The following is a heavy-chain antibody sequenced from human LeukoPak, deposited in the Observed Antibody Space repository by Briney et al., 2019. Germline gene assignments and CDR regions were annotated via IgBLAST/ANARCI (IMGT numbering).Heavy chain of an antibody. J-gene: IGHJ5*02. CDR1: GGSISSSSYY. D-gene: IGHD2-21*02. CDR3: ARGIVVVTEYNWFDP. Sequence: SETLSLTCTVSGGSISSSSYYWGWIRQPPGKGLEWIGSIYYSGSTYYNPSLKSRVTISVDTSKTQFSLKLSSVTAADTAVYYCARGIVVVTEYNWFDPWGQGTLVTVSA. CDR2: IYYSGST. V-gene: IGHV4-39*07.